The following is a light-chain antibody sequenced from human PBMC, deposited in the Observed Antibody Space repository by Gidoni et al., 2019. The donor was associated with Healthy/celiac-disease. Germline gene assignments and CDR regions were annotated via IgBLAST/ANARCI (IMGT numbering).Light chain of an antibody. CDR3: QQRSNWLLIT. V-gene: IGKV3-11*01. J-gene: IGKJ5*01. CDR1: QSVSSY. CDR2: DAS. Sequence: EIVLTQSPATLSLSPGERATLSCRASQSVSSYLAWYQQKPGQAPRLLIYDASNRATGIPARFSGSGSGTDFTLTISSLEPEDFAVYYCQQRSNWLLITFXQXTRLXIK.